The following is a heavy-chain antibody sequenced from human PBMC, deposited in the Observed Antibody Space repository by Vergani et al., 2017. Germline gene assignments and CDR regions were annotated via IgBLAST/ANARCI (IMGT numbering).Heavy chain of an antibody. CDR3: ARGEWLAPYYFDY. CDR2: IYSGGST. CDR1: GFTVSSNY. J-gene: IGHJ4*02. Sequence: EVQLVESGGGLVQPGGSLRLSCAASGFTVSSNYMSWVRQAPGKGLEWVSVIYSGGSTYYADSVKGRFTISRDNSKNTLYLQMNSLGAEDTAVYYCARGEWLAPYYFDYWGQGTLVTVSS. D-gene: IGHD3-3*01. V-gene: IGHV3-66*01.